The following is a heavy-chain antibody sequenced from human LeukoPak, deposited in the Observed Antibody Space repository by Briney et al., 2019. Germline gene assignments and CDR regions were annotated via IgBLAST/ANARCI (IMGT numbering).Heavy chain of an antibody. CDR3: ARDSAWFGELLPSVNY. V-gene: IGHV3-11*01. Sequence: GGSLRLSCAASGFTFSDYYMSWIRQAPGKRLEWVSYISSSGSTIYYADSVKGRFTISRDNAKNSLYLQMNSLRAEDTAVYYCARDSAWFGELLPSVNYWGQGTLVTVSS. J-gene: IGHJ4*02. CDR1: GFTFSDYY. D-gene: IGHD3-10*01. CDR2: ISSSGSTI.